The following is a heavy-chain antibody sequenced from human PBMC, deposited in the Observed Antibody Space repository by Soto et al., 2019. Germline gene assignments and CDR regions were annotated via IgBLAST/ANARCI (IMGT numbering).Heavy chain of an antibody. V-gene: IGHV3-20*01. CDR2: INWNGGST. D-gene: IGHD2-15*01. Sequence: GGSLRLSCAASGFTFDDYGMSWVRQAPGKGLEWVSGINWNGGSTGYADSVKGRFTISRDNAKNSLYLQMNSLRAEDTALYHCASLSDCSGGSCPNDAFDIWGQGTMVTVSS. CDR3: ASLSDCSGGSCPNDAFDI. CDR1: GFTFDDYG. J-gene: IGHJ3*02.